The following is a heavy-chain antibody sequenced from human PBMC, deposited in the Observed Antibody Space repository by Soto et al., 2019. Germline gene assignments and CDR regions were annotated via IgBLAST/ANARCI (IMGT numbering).Heavy chain of an antibody. J-gene: IGHJ3*02. D-gene: IGHD2-2*03. CDR2: ISGSGGSK. CDR3: ATMDGRDAFDI. V-gene: IGHV3-23*01. Sequence: GGSLRLSCAASGFTFSSYAMSWVRKAPGKGLKWVSAISGSGGSKYKEDSGKGRFTISRENSKNTLNLQMNSLRAEDTAVYYCATMDGRDAFDIWGQGTMVTVSS. CDR1: GFTFSSYA.